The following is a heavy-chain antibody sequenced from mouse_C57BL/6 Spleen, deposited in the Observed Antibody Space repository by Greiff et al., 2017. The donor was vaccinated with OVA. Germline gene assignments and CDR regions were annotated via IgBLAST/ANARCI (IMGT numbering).Heavy chain of an antibody. CDR1: GYTFTDYN. CDR3: AINWYFDV. J-gene: IGHJ1*03. V-gene: IGHV1-22*01. CDR2: INPNNGGT. Sequence: VHVKQSGPELVKPGASVKMSCKASGYTFTDYNMHWVKQSHGKSLEWIGYINPNNGGTSYNQKFKGKATLTVNKSSSTAYMELRSLTSEDSAVYYCAINWYFDVWGTGTTVTVSS.